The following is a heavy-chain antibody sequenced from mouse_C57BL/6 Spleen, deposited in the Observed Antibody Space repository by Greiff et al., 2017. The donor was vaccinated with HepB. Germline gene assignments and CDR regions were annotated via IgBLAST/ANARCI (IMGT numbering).Heavy chain of an antibody. CDR2: IWRGGST. CDR3: AKTEAYYYGSSGYFDV. V-gene: IGHV2-5*01. Sequence: VQLVESGPGLVQPSQSLSITCTVSGFSLTSYGVHWVRQSPGKGLEWLGVIWRGGSTDYNAAFMSRLRIPKDNSKSQVFFKMNSLQADDTAIYYCAKTEAYYYGSSGYFDVWGTGTTVTVSS. CDR1: GFSLTSYG. D-gene: IGHD1-1*01. J-gene: IGHJ1*03.